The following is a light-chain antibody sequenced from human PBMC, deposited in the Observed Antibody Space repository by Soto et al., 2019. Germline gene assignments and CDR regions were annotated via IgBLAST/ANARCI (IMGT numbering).Light chain of an antibody. CDR3: PQSGGAPIT. CDR1: QSVVSG. CDR2: GAA. Sequence: EIVLTQSTGSLSLSPGERATLSCRAIQSVVSGVAWYAPKTCPCPKLIPFGAAGSATGIPDRFSGSGDGTDFTITISRLEPEEFALYYCPQSGGAPITLAQRTRLET. J-gene: IGKJ5*01. V-gene: IGKV3-20*01.